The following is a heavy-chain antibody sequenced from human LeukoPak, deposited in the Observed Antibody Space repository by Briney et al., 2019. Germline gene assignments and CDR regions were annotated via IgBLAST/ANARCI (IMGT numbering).Heavy chain of an antibody. Sequence: SRSLRLSCAASGFTFNDYAMHWVRQAPGKGLEWVSGLSWNSGNIAYADSVKGRFTISRDNAKNSLYLEMNTLRAEDTALYYCVKDRGDYGDQRGYFDYWGQGTPVTVSS. CDR2: LSWNSGNI. D-gene: IGHD4-17*01. CDR3: VKDRGDYGDQRGYFDY. V-gene: IGHV3-9*01. CDR1: GFTFNDYA. J-gene: IGHJ4*02.